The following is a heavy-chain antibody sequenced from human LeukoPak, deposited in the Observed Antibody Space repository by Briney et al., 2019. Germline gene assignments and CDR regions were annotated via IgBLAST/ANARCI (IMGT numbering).Heavy chain of an antibody. Sequence: GGSLRLSCAASGFTFSSYAMHWVRQAPGKGLEWVAVISYDGSNKYYADSVKGRFTISRDNSKNTLYLQMNSLRAEDTAVYYCARGMVGAGYFDYWGQGTLVTVSS. J-gene: IGHJ4*02. CDR1: GFTFSSYA. D-gene: IGHD1-26*01. CDR2: ISYDGSNK. V-gene: IGHV3-30-3*01. CDR3: ARGMVGAGYFDY.